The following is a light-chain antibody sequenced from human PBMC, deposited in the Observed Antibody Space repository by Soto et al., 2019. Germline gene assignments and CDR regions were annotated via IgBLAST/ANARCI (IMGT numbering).Light chain of an antibody. J-gene: IGKJ5*01. V-gene: IGKV1-39*01. CDR1: QNIGSF. CDR2: SAF. CDR3: QQGSTTPIT. Sequence: IPMTQSPSSLSASIGDRVTITSLASQNIGSFLNWYQQKPGEAPRLLVYSAFRIQSGVPSRFNASGSGTDFTLSITSLQPEDFSTYYCQQGSTTPITFGLGTRLEIK.